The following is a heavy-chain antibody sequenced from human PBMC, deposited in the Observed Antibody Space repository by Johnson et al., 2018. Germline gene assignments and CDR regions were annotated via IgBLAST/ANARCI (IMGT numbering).Heavy chain of an antibody. CDR3: ARAPLGATRTQYFQH. V-gene: IGHV4-34*01. D-gene: IGHD1-26*01. CDR2: INYSAST. CDR1: GGSFSDYY. J-gene: IGHJ1*01. Sequence: QVQLQQWGAGLLKXSETLSLTCAVYGGSFSDYYWSWIRQPPGKGLEWIGEINYSASTNYNPSIKSRVTISVDTSKNQFSLKLSSVIAADTAVYYCARAPLGATRTQYFQHWGQGTLVIVSS.